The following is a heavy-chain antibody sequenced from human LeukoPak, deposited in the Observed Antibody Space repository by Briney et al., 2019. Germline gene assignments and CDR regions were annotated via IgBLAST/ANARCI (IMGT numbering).Heavy chain of an antibody. CDR1: GFTFSTNA. Sequence: GGSLRLSCLTSGFTFSTNAMSWVRQAPGKGLERISGISGSGASTYYADSVTGRFTISRDNSRNTLYLQMNSLRGDDTAVYYRAKDVGKWESLHFFDYWGQGTLVTVSS. J-gene: IGHJ4*02. CDR3: AKDVGKWESLHFFDY. V-gene: IGHV3-23*01. D-gene: IGHD1-26*01. CDR2: ISGSGAST.